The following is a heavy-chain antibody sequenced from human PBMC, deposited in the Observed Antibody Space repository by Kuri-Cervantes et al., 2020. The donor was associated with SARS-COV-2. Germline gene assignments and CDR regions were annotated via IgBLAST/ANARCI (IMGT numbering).Heavy chain of an antibody. V-gene: IGHV4-39*07. CDR3: ATLREGTKGALDF. D-gene: IGHD1-26*01. J-gene: IGHJ4*02. CDR2: INQSGST. Sequence: AETLRLTCTVSGGTISSSSYYWGWIRQPPGKGLEWIVEINQSGSTNYNPSLKSRDTISVDTSNNQFSLKLNSGAAADAAVYYCATLREGTKGALDFWGPGTRVTVSS. CDR1: GGTISSSSYY.